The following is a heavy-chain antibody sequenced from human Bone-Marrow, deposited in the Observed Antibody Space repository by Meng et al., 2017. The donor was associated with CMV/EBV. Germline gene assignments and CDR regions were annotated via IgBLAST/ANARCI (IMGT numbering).Heavy chain of an antibody. CDR1: GDTFTNYY. V-gene: IGHV1-46*01. Sequence: ASVKVSCKASGDTFTNYYMLWVRQAPGQGLEWMGIINPSGGSTSYAQKFQGRVTITRDTSTSTVYMELSSLRSDDPAVYYCARVGVYCSSTSCSGAVDFWGQGTMVTVS. J-gene: IGHJ3*01. CDR3: ARVGVYCSSTSCSGAVDF. CDR2: INPSGGST. D-gene: IGHD2-2*01.